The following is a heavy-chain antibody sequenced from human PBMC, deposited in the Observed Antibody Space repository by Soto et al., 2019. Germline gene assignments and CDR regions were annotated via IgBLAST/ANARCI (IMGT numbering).Heavy chain of an antibody. CDR3: ARCLCVAAAGRSFDP. CDR1: GFTFNDYG. D-gene: IGHD6-13*01. CDR2: ISYDGSNN. V-gene: IGHV3-30*03. Sequence: QVQLVESGGGVVQPGRSLRLSCAASGFTFNDYGIHWVRQAPGKGLDWVAVISYDGSNNYYADSVKGRFTISRDNSKNPLYLQMNSLRAEDTAVYYCARCLCVAAAGRSFDPWGQGTLVTVSS. J-gene: IGHJ5*02.